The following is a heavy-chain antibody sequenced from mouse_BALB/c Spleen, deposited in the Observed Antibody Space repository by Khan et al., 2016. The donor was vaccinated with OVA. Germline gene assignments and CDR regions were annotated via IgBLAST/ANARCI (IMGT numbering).Heavy chain of an antibody. Sequence: EVELVESGGGLVQPGGSRKLSCAASGFTFSSFGMHWVRQAPEKGLEWVAYISFGSATIYYADTVKGRFTISRDNPKNTLFLQMTSLMSEDTAIYYCARSMITTWYFDVWGAGTTVTVSS. CDR1: GFTFSSFG. CDR3: ARSMITTWYFDV. V-gene: IGHV5-17*02. CDR2: ISFGSATI. J-gene: IGHJ1*01. D-gene: IGHD2-4*01.